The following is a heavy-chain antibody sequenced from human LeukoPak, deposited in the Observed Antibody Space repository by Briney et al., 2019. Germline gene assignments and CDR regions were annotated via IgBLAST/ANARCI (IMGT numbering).Heavy chain of an antibody. CDR2: SFYSGTT. J-gene: IGHJ4*02. CDR1: GGSISSYY. CDR3: ARERMVYGIRGEFVY. V-gene: IGHV4-39*07. D-gene: IGHD2-8*01. Sequence: SETLSLTCTVSGGSISSYYWGWIRQPPGKGLEWIGSSFYSGTTYSKPSLKSRVTISVDTTKNQFSLKLSSLTAADTAVYYCARERMVYGIRGEFVYWGPGTLVTVSS.